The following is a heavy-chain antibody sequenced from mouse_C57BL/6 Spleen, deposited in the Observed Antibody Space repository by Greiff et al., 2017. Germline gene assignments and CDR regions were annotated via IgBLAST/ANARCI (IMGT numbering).Heavy chain of an antibody. J-gene: IGHJ2*01. D-gene: IGHD1-1*01. V-gene: IGHV1-64*01. CDR1: GYTFTSYW. CDR2: IHPNSGST. Sequence: QVQLKQPGAELVKPGASVKLSCKASGYTFTSYWMHWVKQRPGQGLEWIGMIHPNSGSTNYNEKFKSKATLTVDKSSSTAYMQLSSLTSEDSAVYYCAIITTVVATQHGGQGTTLTVSS. CDR3: AIITTVVATQH.